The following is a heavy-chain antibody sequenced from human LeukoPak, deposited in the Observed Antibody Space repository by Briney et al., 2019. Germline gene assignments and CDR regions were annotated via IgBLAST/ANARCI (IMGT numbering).Heavy chain of an antibody. D-gene: IGHD3-10*01. CDR2: IYYSGST. CDR1: GGSISNYY. Sequence: SETLPLTCTVSGGSISNYYLIWLRQPAGKELDGMGYIYYSGSTNYNPSIKSRVTISVDTSSNQFSLKLTSVTAADTAVYYCARRAYGSGSFNRYHIDYWGQGTLVAVSS. CDR3: ARRAYGSGSFNRYHIDY. V-gene: IGHV4-59*08. J-gene: IGHJ4*02.